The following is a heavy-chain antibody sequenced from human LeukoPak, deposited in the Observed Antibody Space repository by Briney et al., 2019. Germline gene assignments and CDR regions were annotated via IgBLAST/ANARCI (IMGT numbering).Heavy chain of an antibody. V-gene: IGHV4-61*01. CDR3: ARGGPPLVVVPAAPINWFDP. CDR1: GGSVSSGSYY. Sequence: PSETLSLTCTVSGGSVSSGSYYWSWIRQPPGKGLEWIGYIYYSGSTNYNPSLKSRVTISVDTSKNQFSLKLSSVTAADTAVYYCARGGPPLVVVPAAPINWFDPWGRGTLVTVSS. CDR2: IYYSGST. D-gene: IGHD2-2*01. J-gene: IGHJ5*02.